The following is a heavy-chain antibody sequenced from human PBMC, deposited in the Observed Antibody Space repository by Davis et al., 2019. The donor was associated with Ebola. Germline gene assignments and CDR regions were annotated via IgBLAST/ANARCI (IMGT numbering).Heavy chain of an antibody. J-gene: IGHJ4*02. V-gene: IGHV3-74*01. CDR2: LNGDGSTT. D-gene: IGHD4-23*01. CDR1: GFTFSSYW. CDR3: ARAHELYCGGSYDV. Sequence: GESLKISCVASGFTFSSYWMYWVRQVPGKGLVCVSRLNGDGSTTAYADSVKGRFTISRDNAKNTVYLQMNSLRAEDTAVYYCARAHELYCGGSYDVWGQGTLVTVSS.